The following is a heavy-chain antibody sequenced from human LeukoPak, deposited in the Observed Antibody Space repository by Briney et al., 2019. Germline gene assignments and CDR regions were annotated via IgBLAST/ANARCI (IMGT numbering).Heavy chain of an antibody. CDR2: ISSDGSRT. V-gene: IGHV3-74*03. J-gene: IGHJ4*02. CDR1: GFTFSSYW. D-gene: IGHD6-19*01. CDR3: ARHNSGWLDY. Sequence: QPGGSRRLSCGASGFTFSSYWMSWVAQAPGKGLVWVSRISSDGSRTQHADPVTGRFTISRDHDKNTLYLQMNSLRAEHTAVYYWARHNSGWLDYWGEGSLVTVSS.